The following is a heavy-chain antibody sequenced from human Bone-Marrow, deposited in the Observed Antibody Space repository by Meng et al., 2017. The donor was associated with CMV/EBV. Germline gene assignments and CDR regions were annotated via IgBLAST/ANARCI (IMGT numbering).Heavy chain of an antibody. CDR2: IIPIFGTA. D-gene: IGHD3-3*01. J-gene: IGHJ5*02. CDR1: GYTFTGYY. Sequence: SVKVSCKASGYTFTGYYMHWVRQAPGQGLEWMGGIIPIFGTANYAQKFQGRVTITTDESTSTAYMELSSLRSEDTAVYYCARDGSGPNNWFDPWGQGTLVTVLL. V-gene: IGHV1-69*05. CDR3: ARDGSGPNNWFDP.